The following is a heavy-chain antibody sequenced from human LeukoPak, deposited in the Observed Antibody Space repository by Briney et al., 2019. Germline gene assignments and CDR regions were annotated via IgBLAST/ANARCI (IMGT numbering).Heavy chain of an antibody. V-gene: IGHV3-23*01. CDR1: GFTFSSYA. Sequence: GGSLRLSCAASGFTFSSYAMSWVRQAPGKGLEWVSAISGSGGSTYYADSVKGRFTISRDNSKNTLYLQMNSLRAEDTAVYYCAKANSGILGDDYYDFWSGHISAYYMDVWGKGTTVTVSS. CDR3: AKANSGILGDDYYDFWSGHISAYYMDV. CDR2: ISGSGGST. J-gene: IGHJ6*03. D-gene: IGHD3-3*01.